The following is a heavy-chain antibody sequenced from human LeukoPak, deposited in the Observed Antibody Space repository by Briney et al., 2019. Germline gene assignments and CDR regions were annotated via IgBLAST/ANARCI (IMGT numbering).Heavy chain of an antibody. CDR3: ARDLVDSSSWYPYYYYYYGMDV. CDR1: GYTFSDYTFTNYG. V-gene: IGHV1-69*13. CDR2: IIPIFGTA. D-gene: IGHD6-13*01. Sequence: GASVKVSCTASGYTFSDYTFTNYGISWVRQAPGQGLEWMGGIIPIFGTANYAQKFQGRVTVTADESTSTAYMELSSLRSEDTAVYYCARDLVDSSSWYPYYYYYYGMDVWGQGTTVTVSS. J-gene: IGHJ6*02.